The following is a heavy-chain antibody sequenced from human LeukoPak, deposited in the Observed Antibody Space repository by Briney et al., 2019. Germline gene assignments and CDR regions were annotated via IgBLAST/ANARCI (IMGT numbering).Heavy chain of an antibody. J-gene: IGHJ4*02. V-gene: IGHV3-33*01. CDR3: ARVSGDSSGWYYNDY. CDR2: IWYDGSKK. D-gene: IGHD6-19*01. CDR1: GFTFSSNG. Sequence: GRSLRLSCAASGFTFSSNGMNWVRQAPGKGLEWVAVIWYDGSKKYYADSVKGRFTISRDNSKNTLDLQMNNLRAEDTAVYYCARVSGDSSGWYYNDYWGQGTLVTVSS.